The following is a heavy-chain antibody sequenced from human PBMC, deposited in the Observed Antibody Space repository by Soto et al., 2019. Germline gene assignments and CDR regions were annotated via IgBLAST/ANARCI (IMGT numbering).Heavy chain of an antibody. V-gene: IGHV3-23*01. J-gene: IGHJ3*02. Sequence: GGSLRLSCAASGFTYSSYAMSWVRQAPGKGLEWVSAISGSGASTYYADSVKGRFTISRDNSKNTLYLQMNSLRAEDTAVYYCAKSRGARTGAFDIWGQGTMVTVSS. CDR1: GFTYSSYA. D-gene: IGHD3-10*01. CDR2: ISGSGAST. CDR3: AKSRGARTGAFDI.